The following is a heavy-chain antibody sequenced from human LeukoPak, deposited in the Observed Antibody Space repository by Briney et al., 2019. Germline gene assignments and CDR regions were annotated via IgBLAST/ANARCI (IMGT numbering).Heavy chain of an antibody. V-gene: IGHV4-34*01. CDR2: ITHSGST. CDR1: GGSFSGYY. Sequence: SETLSLTCAVYGGSFSGYYWSWIRQPPGKGLEWIGEITHSGSTNYNPSLKSRVTISVDTSKNQFSLKLSSVTAADTAVYYCARDAGYSSSWLYWYFDLWGRGTLVTVSS. D-gene: IGHD6-13*01. J-gene: IGHJ2*01. CDR3: ARDAGYSSSWLYWYFDL.